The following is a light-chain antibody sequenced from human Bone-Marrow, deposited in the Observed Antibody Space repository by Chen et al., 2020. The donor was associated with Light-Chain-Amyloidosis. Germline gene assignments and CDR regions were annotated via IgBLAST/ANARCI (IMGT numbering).Light chain of an antibody. Sequence: SYVLTQPSSVSVAPGQTATIACGGNNIGSTSVHWYQQTPGQAPLLVVYDDSDRPSGIPERLSGSNSGKTANLNIRRVGAGDEADYYCQVWDRSSDRPVFGGGTKLTVL. CDR2: DDS. CDR3: QVWDRSSDRPV. J-gene: IGLJ3*02. CDR1: NIGSTS. V-gene: IGLV3-21*02.